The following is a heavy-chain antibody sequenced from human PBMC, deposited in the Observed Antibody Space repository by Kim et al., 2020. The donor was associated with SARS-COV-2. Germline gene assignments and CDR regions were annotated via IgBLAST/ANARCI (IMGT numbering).Heavy chain of an antibody. D-gene: IGHD3-9*01. CDR1: GGSISSSNW. Sequence: SETLSLTCAVSGGSISSSNWWSWVRQPPGKGLEWIGEIYHSGSTNYNPSLKSRVTISVDKSKNQFSLKLSSVTAADTAVYYCARGYDILTGYYAIDYWGQGTLVTVSS. J-gene: IGHJ4*02. CDR2: IYHSGST. V-gene: IGHV4-4*02. CDR3: ARGYDILTGYYAIDY.